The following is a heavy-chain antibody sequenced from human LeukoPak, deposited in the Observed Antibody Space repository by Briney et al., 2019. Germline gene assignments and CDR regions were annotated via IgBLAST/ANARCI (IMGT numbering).Heavy chain of an antibody. Sequence: GGSLRLSCAASGFTFSDFAMSWVRQAPGKGLEWVSTLSGRGDDPYYADSVKGRFTVSRDNSKNTLYLQMNSLRAEDTAVYYCAKGMGTTSLSGEYWGQGTLVTVSS. D-gene: IGHD3-10*01. V-gene: IGHV3-23*01. J-gene: IGHJ4*02. CDR1: GFTFSDFA. CDR2: LSGRGDDP. CDR3: AKGMGTTSLSGEY.